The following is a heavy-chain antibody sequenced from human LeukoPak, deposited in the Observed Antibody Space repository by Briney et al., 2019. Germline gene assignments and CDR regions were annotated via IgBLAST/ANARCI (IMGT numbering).Heavy chain of an antibody. CDR2: VSSNGGST. J-gene: IGHJ3*02. CDR3: ARERSSGYDFDAFDI. V-gene: IGHV3-64*02. D-gene: IGHD5-12*01. Sequence: GGSLRLSCSASGFTFSHYAMHWVRQAPGKGLEYLSTVSSNGGSTYYTDSVKGRFTISRDNSKNTLYLQMGSLRLEDMAVYYCARERSSGYDFDAFDIWGQGTMVTVSS. CDR1: GFTFSHYA.